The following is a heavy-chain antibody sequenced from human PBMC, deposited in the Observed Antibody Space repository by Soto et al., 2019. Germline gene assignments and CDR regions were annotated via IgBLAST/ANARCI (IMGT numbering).Heavy chain of an antibody. J-gene: IGHJ6*02. Sequence: GASVKVSCKASGYTFTSYDINWVRQATGQGLEWMGWMNPNSGNTGYAQKFQGRVTMTRNTSISTAYMELSSLRSEDTAVYYCARGDIVVVPAADRYYYYYGMDVWGQGTTVTVSS. CDR3: ARGDIVVVPAADRYYYYYGMDV. V-gene: IGHV1-8*01. D-gene: IGHD2-2*01. CDR2: MNPNSGNT. CDR1: GYTFTSYD.